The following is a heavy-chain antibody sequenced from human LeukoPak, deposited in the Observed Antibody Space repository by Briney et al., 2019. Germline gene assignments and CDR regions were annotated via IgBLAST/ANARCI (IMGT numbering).Heavy chain of an antibody. J-gene: IGHJ4*02. CDR3: ARGRGRPFDY. V-gene: IGHV6-1*01. Sequence: SQTLSLTCAISGDSVSSNSGAWNWFRPSPSRGLEWLGRTSYRSKWSSDYAVSVKSRITINPDPSKNQFSLQLSSVTPEDTAGDFCARGRGRPFDYWGQGILVTVSS. D-gene: IGHD3-10*01. CDR1: GDSVSSNSGA. CDR2: TSYRSKWSS.